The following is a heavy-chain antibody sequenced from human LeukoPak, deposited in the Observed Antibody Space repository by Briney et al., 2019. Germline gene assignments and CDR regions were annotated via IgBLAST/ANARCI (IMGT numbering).Heavy chain of an antibody. Sequence: GGSLRLSCAASGFTFSSYEMNWVRQAPGKGLEWVSYISSSGSTIYYADSVKGRFTISRDNAKNSLYLQMNGLRAEDTAVYYCARTGGYCGGDCLVFDYWGQGTLVTVSS. CDR2: ISSSGSTI. J-gene: IGHJ4*02. CDR1: GFTFSSYE. D-gene: IGHD2-21*02. V-gene: IGHV3-48*03. CDR3: ARTGGYCGGDCLVFDY.